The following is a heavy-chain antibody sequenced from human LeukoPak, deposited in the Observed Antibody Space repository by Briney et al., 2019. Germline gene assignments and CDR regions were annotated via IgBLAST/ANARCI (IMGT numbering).Heavy chain of an antibody. D-gene: IGHD3-9*01. CDR3: ARGHYDILTASYKWTPDY. V-gene: IGHV3-21*06. CDR2: ITSGGTYT. J-gene: IGHJ4*02. CDR1: GFTFSTYN. Sequence: GGSLRLPCAASGFTFSTYNMNWVRQAPGKGLEWVSSITSGGTYTYYADSVKGRFTTSRDNAENSLSLQLSSLRAEDTAVYYCARGHYDILTASYKWTPDYWGQGILVTVSS.